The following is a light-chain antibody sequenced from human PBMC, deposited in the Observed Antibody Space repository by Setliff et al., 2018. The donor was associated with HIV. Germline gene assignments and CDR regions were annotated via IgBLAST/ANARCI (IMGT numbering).Light chain of an antibody. CDR3: SSYSINNLYV. CDR2: NVD. J-gene: IGLJ1*01. V-gene: IGLV2-14*03. CDR1: SSAIGASKF. Sequence: SALTQPASVSGSPGQSITISCTGTSSAIGASKFVSWYQQHPGKAPKVMIYNVDKRPSGVSNRFSGSKSGNTASLTISGLQIEDEADYFCSSYSINNLYVFASGTKVTVL.